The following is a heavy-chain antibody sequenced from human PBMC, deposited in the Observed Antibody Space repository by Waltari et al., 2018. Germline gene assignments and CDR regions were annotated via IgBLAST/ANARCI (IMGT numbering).Heavy chain of an antibody. V-gene: IGHV4-39*01. J-gene: IGHJ4*02. D-gene: IGHD2-15*01. CDR2: MYYSGST. CDR1: GDSISSSSYY. CDR3: VRHARTTSGGKHFDH. Sequence: QLQLQESGPGLVKASETLSLTCTVSGDSISSSSYYWGWVRQPPGKGLEWIGNMYYSGSTYYNPSLKSRVTRSGDTSKSQFSLKLSSVTAEDTSMYYCVRHARTTSGGKHFDHWGQGMLVTVSP.